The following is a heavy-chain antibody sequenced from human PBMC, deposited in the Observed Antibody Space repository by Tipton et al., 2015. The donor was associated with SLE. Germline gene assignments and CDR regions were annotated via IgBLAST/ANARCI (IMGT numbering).Heavy chain of an antibody. J-gene: IGHJ2*01. D-gene: IGHD4-17*01. CDR1: GGSISSYY. V-gene: IGHV4-39*07. CDR2: LYYSGSP. CDR3: ARRGGNGDLRYFDL. Sequence: TLSLTCTVSGGSISSYYWSWIRQPPGKGLEWLGSLYYSGSPFYSPSLKSRVTISMDTSKNHFSLKLTSVTAVDTAVYYCARRGGNGDLRYFDLWGRGTLVTVSS.